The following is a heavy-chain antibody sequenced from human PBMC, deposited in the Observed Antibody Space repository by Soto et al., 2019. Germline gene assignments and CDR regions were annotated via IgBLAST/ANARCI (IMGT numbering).Heavy chain of an antibody. D-gene: IGHD3-10*01. J-gene: IGHJ6*02. CDR2: IDPSDSYT. Sequence: GESLNISCKGSGYSVSSYWISWARQMPGKGLEWMGRIDPSDSYTNYSPSFQGHVTISADKSISTAYLQWSSLKASDTAMYYCARLAMVRGVPTYGMAVWGQGTTVTVSS. CDR3: ARLAMVRGVPTYGMAV. CDR1: GYSVSSYW. V-gene: IGHV5-10-1*01.